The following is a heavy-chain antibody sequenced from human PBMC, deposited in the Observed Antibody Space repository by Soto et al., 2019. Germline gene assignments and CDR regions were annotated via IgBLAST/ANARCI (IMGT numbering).Heavy chain of an antibody. CDR2: IYYSGST. CDR3: ARDSPDYYDSSGYYRVIKY. J-gene: IGHJ4*02. Sequence: SETLSLTCTVSGGSISSYYWSWIRQPPGKGLEWIGYIYYSGSTNYNPSLKSRVTISVDTSKNQFSLKLSSVTAADTAVYYCARDSPDYYDSSGYYRVIKYCGQGTLVTVSS. D-gene: IGHD3-22*01. V-gene: IGHV4-59*01. CDR1: GGSISSYY.